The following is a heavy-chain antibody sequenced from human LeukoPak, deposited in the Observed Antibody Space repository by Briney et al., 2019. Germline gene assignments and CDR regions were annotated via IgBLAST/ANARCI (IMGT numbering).Heavy chain of an antibody. J-gene: IGHJ5*02. CDR2: IYYSGST. V-gene: IGHV4-39*01. Sequence: PSETLSLTCTVSGGSTSSSSYYWGWIRQPPGKGLEWIGSIYYSGSTYYNPSLKSRVTISVDTSKNQFSLKLSSVTAADTAVYYCARPNSGWYNWFDPWGQGTLVTVSS. D-gene: IGHD6-19*01. CDR3: ARPNSGWYNWFDP. CDR1: GGSTSSSSYY.